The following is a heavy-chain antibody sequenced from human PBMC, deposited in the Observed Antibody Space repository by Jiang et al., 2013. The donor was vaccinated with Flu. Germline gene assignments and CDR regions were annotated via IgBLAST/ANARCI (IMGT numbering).Heavy chain of an antibody. J-gene: IGHJ4*02. D-gene: IGHD3-22*01. CDR1: GGTFSRSG. CDR3: APLYDSSSYSDY. CDR2: IIPILGMT. Sequence: SVKVSCKSSGGTFSRSGISWVRQAPGQGLEWMGGIIPILGMTNYAQKFQGRVTITADKSTSTAYMELSSLRSADTAVYYCAPLYDSSSYSDYWGQGTLVTVSS. V-gene: IGHV1-69*10.